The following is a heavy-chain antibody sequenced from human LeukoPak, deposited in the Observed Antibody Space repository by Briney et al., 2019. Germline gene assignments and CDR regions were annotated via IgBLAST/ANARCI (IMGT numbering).Heavy chain of an antibody. CDR3: ARSLIDSSGYYPLYFDY. Sequence: ASVKVSCKASGYTFTSYGISWVRQAPGQGLEWVGWISAYNGNTNYAQKLQGRVTMTTDTSTSTAYMELRSLRSDDTAVYYCARSLIDSSGYYPLYFDYWGQGTLVTVSS. D-gene: IGHD3-22*01. CDR1: GYTFTSYG. J-gene: IGHJ4*02. V-gene: IGHV1-18*01. CDR2: ISAYNGNT.